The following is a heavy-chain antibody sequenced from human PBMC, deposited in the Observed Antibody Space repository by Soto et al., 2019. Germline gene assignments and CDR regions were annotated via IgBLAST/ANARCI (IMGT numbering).Heavy chain of an antibody. CDR3: ARGRSPYCSISSCYAYYYYMDV. V-gene: IGHV1-8*01. J-gene: IGHJ6*03. Sequence: ASVKVSCKASGYTFTSYDINWVRQATGQGLEWMGWMNPNSGNTGYAQKFQGRVTMTRNTSISTAYMELSSLRSEDTAVYYCARGRSPYCSISSCYAYYYYMDVWG. CDR1: GYTFTSYD. D-gene: IGHD2-2*01. CDR2: MNPNSGNT.